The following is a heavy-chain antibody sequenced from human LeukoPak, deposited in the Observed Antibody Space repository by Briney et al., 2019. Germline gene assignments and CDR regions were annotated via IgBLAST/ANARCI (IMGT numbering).Heavy chain of an antibody. D-gene: IGHD2-15*01. J-gene: IGHJ6*02. CDR3: ARLGGPRDYYYGMDV. CDR2: ISAYNGNT. V-gene: IGHV1-18*01. Sequence: ASVKVSCKASGYTFTSYGISWVRQAPGQGLEWMGWISAYNGNTNYAQKLQGRVTTTTDTSTSTAYMELRSLRSDDTAVYYCARLGGPRDYYYGMDVWGQGTTVTVSS. CDR1: GYTFTSYG.